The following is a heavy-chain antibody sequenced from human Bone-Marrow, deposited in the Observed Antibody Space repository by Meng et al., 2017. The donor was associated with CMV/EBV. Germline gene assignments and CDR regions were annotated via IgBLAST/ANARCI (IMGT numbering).Heavy chain of an antibody. D-gene: IGHD3-22*01. V-gene: IGHV3-30-3*01. CDR3: ARDLPISRDRYDSCGLDY. CDR2: ISYDGYNK. J-gene: IGHJ4*02. Sequence: GESLKISCAASRFTFSTYAMHWVRQAPGKGLEWVALISYDGYNKDYAHSVKGRFTISRDNSKTTLYLQMNGLREEDTAVYYCARDLPISRDRYDSCGLDYWGQGALVTVSS. CDR1: RFTFSTYA.